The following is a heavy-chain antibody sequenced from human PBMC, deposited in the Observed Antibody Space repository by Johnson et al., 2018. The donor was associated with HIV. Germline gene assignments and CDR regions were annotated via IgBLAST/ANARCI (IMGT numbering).Heavy chain of an antibody. CDR2: IQYDGSNK. Sequence: QVQLVESGGGVVQPGRSLRLSCAASGFTFSSYGMHWVRQAPGKGLEWVTFIQYDGSNKYYADSVKGRFTISRDNSKNTLYLQMNSLRAEDTAIYYCARGGSSRNPAFDIWGQGTMVTVSS. CDR1: GFTFSSYG. V-gene: IGHV3-30*02. J-gene: IGHJ3*02. D-gene: IGHD1-26*01. CDR3: ARGGSSRNPAFDI.